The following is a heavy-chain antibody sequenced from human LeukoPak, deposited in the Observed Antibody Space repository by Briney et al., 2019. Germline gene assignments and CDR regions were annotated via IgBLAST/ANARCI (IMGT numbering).Heavy chain of an antibody. V-gene: IGHV3-21*05. CDR3: ARDGWWEQGNYAFDI. J-gene: IGHJ3*02. D-gene: IGHD2-15*01. CDR2: ISSSSSYI. CDR1: GFTFSSYE. Sequence: GGSLRLSCAASGFTFSSYEMNWVRQAPGKGLEWVSYISSSSSYIYYADSVKGRFTISRDNAKNSLYLQMNSLRAEDTAVYYCARDGWWEQGNYAFDIWGQGTMVIVSS.